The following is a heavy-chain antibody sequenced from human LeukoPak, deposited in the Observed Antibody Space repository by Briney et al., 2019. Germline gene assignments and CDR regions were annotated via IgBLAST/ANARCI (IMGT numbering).Heavy chain of an antibody. CDR1: GYTFTGYY. CDR3: ARDRDDSSGYLYFQH. J-gene: IGHJ1*01. V-gene: IGHV1-2*02. Sequence: ASVKVSCKASGYTFTGYYMHWVRQAPGQGLEWMGWINPNSGGTNYAQKFQGRVTMTRDTSISTAYMELSRLRSDDTAVYYCARDRDDSSGYLYFQHWGQSTLVTVSS. CDR2: INPNSGGT. D-gene: IGHD3-22*01.